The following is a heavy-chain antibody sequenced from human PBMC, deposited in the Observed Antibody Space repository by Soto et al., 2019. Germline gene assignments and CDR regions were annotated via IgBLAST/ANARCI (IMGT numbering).Heavy chain of an antibody. D-gene: IGHD6-13*01. CDR3: ARDRGEYTSSWFWYFSH. CDR2: LNIAGTT. J-gene: IGHJ1*01. CDR1: GASISSFN. V-gene: IGHV4-4*07. Sequence: SETLSLTCSVSGASISSFNWNWVRQPAGKGPEWVGRLNIAGTTNYNPSLKSRITMSMDTSKNQISLHLRSVTATDTAIYYCARDRGEYTSSWFWYFSHWGQGTLVTVSS.